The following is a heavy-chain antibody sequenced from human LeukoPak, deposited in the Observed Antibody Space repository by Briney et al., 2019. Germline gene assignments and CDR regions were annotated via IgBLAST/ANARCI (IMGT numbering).Heavy chain of an antibody. V-gene: IGHV3-23*01. J-gene: IGHJ4*02. CDR3: AKDVFIYGSGSYYNPSPSDY. D-gene: IGHD3-10*01. CDR1: GFTFSSYA. CDR2: ISGSGGST. Sequence: GGSLRLSCAASGFTFSSYAMSWVRQAPGKGLEWVSAISGSGGSTYYADSVKGRFTISRDNSKNTLFLQMNSLRAEDTAVYYCAKDVFIYGSGSYYNPSPSDYWGQGTLVTVSS.